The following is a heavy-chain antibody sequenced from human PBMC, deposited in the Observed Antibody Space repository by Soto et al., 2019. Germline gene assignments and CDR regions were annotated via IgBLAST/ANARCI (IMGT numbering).Heavy chain of an antibody. Sequence: SETLSLTCAVYGGSFSGYYWSWIRQPPGKGLEWIGEINHSGSTNYNPSLKSRVTISVDTSKNQFSLKLSSVTAADTAVYYCARAGRSSWDNIPRFDPWGQGTLVTVSS. CDR2: INHSGST. CDR1: GGSFSGYY. CDR3: ARAGRSSWDNIPRFDP. V-gene: IGHV4-34*01. D-gene: IGHD6-13*01. J-gene: IGHJ5*02.